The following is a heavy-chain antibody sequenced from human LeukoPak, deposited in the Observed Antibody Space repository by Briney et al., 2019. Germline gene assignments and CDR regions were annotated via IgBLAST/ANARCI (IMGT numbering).Heavy chain of an antibody. V-gene: IGHV3-21*01. D-gene: IGHD6-19*01. CDR2: ISSSSSYI. CDR3: ARTDSSGWSLTGD. J-gene: IGHJ4*02. Sequence: PGGSLRLSCAASGFTFSSYSMNWVRQAPGKGLEWVSSISSSSSYIYYADSVKGRFTISRDNAKNSLYLQMNSLRAEGTAVYYCARTDSSGWSLTGDWGQGTLVTVSS. CDR1: GFTFSSYS.